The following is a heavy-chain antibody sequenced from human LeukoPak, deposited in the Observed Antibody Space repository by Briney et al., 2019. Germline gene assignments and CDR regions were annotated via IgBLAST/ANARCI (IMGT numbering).Heavy chain of an antibody. CDR3: ARVPTERYYYDSSGYYNYYYYMDV. J-gene: IGHJ6*03. CDR1: GGTFSSYA. V-gene: IGHV1-69*13. CDR2: IIPIFGTA. Sequence: SVKVSCKASGGTFSSYAISWVRQAPGQGLEWMGGIIPIFGTANYAQKFQGRVTITADESTSTAYMELSSLRSEDTAVYYCARVPTERYYYDSSGYYNYYYYMDVWGKGTTVTVS. D-gene: IGHD3-22*01.